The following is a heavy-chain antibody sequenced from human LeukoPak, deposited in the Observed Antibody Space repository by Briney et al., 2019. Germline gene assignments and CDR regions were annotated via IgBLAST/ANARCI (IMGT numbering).Heavy chain of an antibody. J-gene: IGHJ3*02. CDR3: GRVVDHYESSGYGEAFDI. Sequence: SVKVSCKTSGGTFSNFAISWLRQAPGQGLEWMGRILPIFGTTNYAQKFQGKVTITTDESTTTAYMELSSLRSEDAAMYYCGRVVDHYESSGYGEAFDIWGQGTMVTV. D-gene: IGHD3-22*01. CDR2: ILPIFGTT. CDR1: GGTFSNFA. V-gene: IGHV1-69*05.